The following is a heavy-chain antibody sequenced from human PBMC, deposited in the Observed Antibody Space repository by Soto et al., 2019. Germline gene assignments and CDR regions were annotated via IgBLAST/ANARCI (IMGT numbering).Heavy chain of an antibody. D-gene: IGHD6-19*01. CDR3: ARVDSTGWWNLGL. Sequence: EVQLLESGGGLVQPGGSLRLSCAASGITFSNHAMTWVRQAAGRGLEWVAGISGSGGSTYYAESLRGRFTISRDNSKNTLYLQMNSLRAEDTAVYYCARVDSTGWWNLGLWGQGTLVTVSS. CDR2: ISGSGGST. V-gene: IGHV3-23*01. J-gene: IGHJ4*02. CDR1: GITFSNHA.